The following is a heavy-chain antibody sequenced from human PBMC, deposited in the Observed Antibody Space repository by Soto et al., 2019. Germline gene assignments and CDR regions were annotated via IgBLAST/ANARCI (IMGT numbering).Heavy chain of an antibody. CDR1: GYTFTSYY. Sequence: ASVKVSCKASGYTFTSYYMHWVRQAPGQGLEWMGIINPSGGSTSYAQKFQGRVTMTRDTSTSTVYMELSSLRSEDTAVYYCARASYGSGSYGLGYYYYMDFWGKGTTVTVSS. J-gene: IGHJ6*03. CDR2: INPSGGST. V-gene: IGHV1-46*03. D-gene: IGHD3-10*01. CDR3: ARASYGSGSYGLGYYYYMDF.